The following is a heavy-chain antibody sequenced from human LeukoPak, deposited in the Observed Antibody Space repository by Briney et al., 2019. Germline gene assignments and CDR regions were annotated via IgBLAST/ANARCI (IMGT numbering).Heavy chain of an antibody. CDR3: AKDSGSQHLQYYFDY. Sequence: PWGSLRLSCAASGFTFSSYAMHWVRQAPGKGLEYVSAISSNGGSTYYANSVKGRFTISRDNSKNTLYLQMGSLRAEDMAVYYCAKDSGSQHLQYYFDYWGQGTLVTVSS. CDR1: GFTFSSYA. CDR2: ISSNGGST. D-gene: IGHD1-26*01. V-gene: IGHV3-64*01. J-gene: IGHJ4*02.